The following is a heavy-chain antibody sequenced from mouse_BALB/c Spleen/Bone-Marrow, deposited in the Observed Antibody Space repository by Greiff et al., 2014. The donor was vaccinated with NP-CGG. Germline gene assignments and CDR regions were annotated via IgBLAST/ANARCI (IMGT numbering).Heavy chain of an antibody. D-gene: IGHD1-1*01. J-gene: IGHJ2*01. CDR2: IDPENGNT. CDR3: ARHYYGTSYVDYFDY. Sequence: VQLQQSGAELVRPGALVKLSCKASGFNIKDYYMRWVKQRPEQGLEWIGWIDPENGNTIYDPKFQGKASITADTSSNTAYLQLSSLTSEDTAVYYCARHYYGTSYVDYFDYWGQGTTLTVSS. V-gene: IGHV14-1*02. CDR1: GFNIKDYY.